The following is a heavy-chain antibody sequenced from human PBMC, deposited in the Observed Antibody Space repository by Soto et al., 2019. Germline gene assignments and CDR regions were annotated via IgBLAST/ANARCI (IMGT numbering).Heavy chain of an antibody. V-gene: IGHV1-24*01. CDR1: GYTLTELS. J-gene: IGHJ5*02. Sequence: QVQLVQSGAEVKKPGASVKVSCKVSGYTLTELSMHWVRQAPGKGLEWMGGFDPEDGETIYAQKFQGRVTITRDTSASTAYMELSSLRSEDTAVYYCAFWSGHNWFDPWGQGTLVTVSS. CDR2: FDPEDGET. D-gene: IGHD3-3*01. CDR3: AFWSGHNWFDP.